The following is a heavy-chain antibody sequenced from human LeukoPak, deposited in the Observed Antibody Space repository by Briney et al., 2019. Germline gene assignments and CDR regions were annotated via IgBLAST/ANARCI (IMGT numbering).Heavy chain of an antibody. V-gene: IGHV3-53*01. Sequence: VGSLRLSCAASGFTFDDYAMHWVRQAPGKGLEWVSVTYGGGSIYYADSVKGRFTISRDNSKNTLFLQMNSLRAEDTAAYYCARGGTDAFDIWGQGTIVTASS. J-gene: IGHJ3*02. D-gene: IGHD1-14*01. CDR2: TYGGGSI. CDR1: GFTFDDYA. CDR3: ARGGTDAFDI.